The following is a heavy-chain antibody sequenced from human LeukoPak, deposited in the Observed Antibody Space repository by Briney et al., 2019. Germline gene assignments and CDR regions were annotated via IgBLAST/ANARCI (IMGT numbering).Heavy chain of an antibody. Sequence: PGGSLRLSCEGSGFTFSDAWVSWVRQAPGKGLEWVGRIKGKTDDGTTDYAAPVKGRFTISRDDSKNTLYLQMNSLRAEDTAVYYCAKDSQLTCGGPDYWGQGTLVTVSS. V-gene: IGHV3-15*01. J-gene: IGHJ4*02. D-gene: IGHD4-23*01. CDR2: IKGKTDDGTT. CDR1: GFTFSDAW. CDR3: AKDSQLTCGGPDY.